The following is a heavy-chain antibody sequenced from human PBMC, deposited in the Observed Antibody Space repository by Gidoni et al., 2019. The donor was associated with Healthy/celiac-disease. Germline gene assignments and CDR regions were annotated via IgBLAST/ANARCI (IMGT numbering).Heavy chain of an antibody. CDR2: IIPIFGTA. J-gene: IGHJ6*02. D-gene: IGHD2-2*01. V-gene: IGHV1-69*06. CDR3: AVGGDIVVVPAATYYYYGMDV. CDR1: GGTFSSYA. Sequence: QVQLVQSGAEVKKPGSSVKVSCKASGGTFSSYAISWVRQAPGQGLEWMGGIIPIFGTANYAQKFQGRVTITADKSTSTAYMELSSLRSEDTAVYYCAVGGDIVVVPAATYYYYGMDVWGQGTTVTVSS.